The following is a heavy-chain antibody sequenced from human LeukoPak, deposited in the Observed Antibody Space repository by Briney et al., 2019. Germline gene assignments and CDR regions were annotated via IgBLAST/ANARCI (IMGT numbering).Heavy chain of an antibody. D-gene: IGHD1-26*01. CDR1: GGSISRGGYF. V-gene: IGHV4-61*02. Sequence: PSETLSLTCTVSGGSISRGGYFWNWIRQPAGKGLEWIGRFCTNETPKHNPSLKSRVTISVDTSRNQFSLKLSSVTAADTAVYYCARELRIVGAIVLWGQGTLVTVSS. CDR2: FCTNETP. CDR3: ARELRIVGAIVL. J-gene: IGHJ4*02.